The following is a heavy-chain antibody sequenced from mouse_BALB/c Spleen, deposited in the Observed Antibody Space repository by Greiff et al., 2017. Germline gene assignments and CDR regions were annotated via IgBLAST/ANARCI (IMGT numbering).Heavy chain of an antibody. D-gene: IGHD2-10*02. CDR3: ARHEYGNRGYAMDY. Sequence: EVHLVESGGGLVKPGGSLKLSCAASGFTFSSYAMSWVRQTPAKRLEWVATISSGGRYTYYPDSVKGRFTISRDNAKNTLYLQMSSLRSEDTAMYYCARHEYGNRGYAMDYWGEGTSVTVSS. V-gene: IGHV5-9-3*01. CDR1: GFTFSSYA. CDR2: ISSGGRYT. J-gene: IGHJ4*01.